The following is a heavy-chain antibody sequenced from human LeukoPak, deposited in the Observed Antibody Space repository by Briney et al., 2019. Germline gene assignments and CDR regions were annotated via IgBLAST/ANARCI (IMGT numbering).Heavy chain of an antibody. CDR2: INSDGSST. V-gene: IGHV3-74*01. Sequence: QTGGSLRLSCAAPGMTLSSNWMHWVRQAPGKGLVWVSRINSDGSSTSYADSVKGRFTISRDNAKNTLYPQMNSLRVEDTAVYYCARDTVTTLYGMDVWGQGTTVTVSS. D-gene: IGHD4-17*01. CDR3: ARDTVTTLYGMDV. CDR1: GMTLSSNW. J-gene: IGHJ6*02.